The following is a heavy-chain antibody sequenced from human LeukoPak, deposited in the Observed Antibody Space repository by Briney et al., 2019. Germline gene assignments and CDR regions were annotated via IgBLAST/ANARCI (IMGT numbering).Heavy chain of an antibody. CDR1: GEPVSSGGYS. V-gene: IGHV4-31*03. CDR2: IYYSGTT. CDR3: ASSYYGNAGYPT. D-gene: IGHD3-10*01. Sequence: PSETLSLTCTVSGEPVSSGGYSRIWIRQHPGKGLEWIGFIYYSGTTYYNPSLKSRLAISLDTSKNQFSVRLTSVTAADTGVYFCASSYYGNAGYPTWGQGTLVAVSS. J-gene: IGHJ5*02.